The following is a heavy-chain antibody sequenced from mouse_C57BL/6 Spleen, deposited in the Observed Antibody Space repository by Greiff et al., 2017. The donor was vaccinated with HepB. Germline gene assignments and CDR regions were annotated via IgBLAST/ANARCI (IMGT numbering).Heavy chain of an antibody. Sequence: EVKLMESGGGLVKPGGSLKLSCAASGFTFSSYAMSWVRQTPEKRLEWVATISDGGSYTYYPDNVKGRFTISRDNAKNNLYLQMRHLKSEDTAMYYCARRRDYSNFFDYWGQGTTLTVSS. CDR3: ARRRDYSNFFDY. J-gene: IGHJ2*01. CDR1: GFTFSSYA. D-gene: IGHD2-5*01. CDR2: ISDGGSYT. V-gene: IGHV5-4*03.